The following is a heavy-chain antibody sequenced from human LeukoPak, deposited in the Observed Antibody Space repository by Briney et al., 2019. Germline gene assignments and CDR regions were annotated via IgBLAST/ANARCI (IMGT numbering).Heavy chain of an antibody. J-gene: IGHJ3*02. V-gene: IGHV4-61*05. CDR2: IYYSGST. CDR3: ACSTVTTGAFDI. Sequence: SETLSLTCTVSGGSISSSSYYWSWIRQPPGKGLEWIGYIYYSGSTNYNPSLKSRVTISVDTSKNQFSLKLSSVTAADTAVYYCACSTVTTGAFDIWGQGTMVTVSS. D-gene: IGHD4-17*01. CDR1: GGSISSSSYY.